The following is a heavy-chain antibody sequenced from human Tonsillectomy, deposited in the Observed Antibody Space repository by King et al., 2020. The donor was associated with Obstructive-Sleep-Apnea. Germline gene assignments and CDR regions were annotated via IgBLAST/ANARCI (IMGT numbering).Heavy chain of an antibody. CDR1: GFTFSSYA. J-gene: IGHJ6*02. CDR2: ISGSVGST. CDR3: AKDVYSSSWYGKPYYYYGMDV. V-gene: IGHV3-23*04. Sequence: QLVQSGGGLVQPGGSLRLSCAASGFTFSSYAMSWVRQAPGKGLEWVSAISGSVGSTYYADSVKGRFTISRDNSKNTLYLQMNSLRAEDTAVDYCAKDVYSSSWYGKPYYYYGMDVWGQGTTVTVSS. D-gene: IGHD6-13*01.